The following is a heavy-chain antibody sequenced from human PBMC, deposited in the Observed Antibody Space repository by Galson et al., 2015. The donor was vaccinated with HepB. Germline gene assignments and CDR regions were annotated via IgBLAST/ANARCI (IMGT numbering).Heavy chain of an antibody. CDR3: TRDLSFGVFIDY. V-gene: IGHV3-11*06. Sequence: SLRLSCATSGFTFSDYYMSWIRQPPGKGLEWVSSISGSSGSTNYADSVKGRFTISRDNAKNSLSLQMNSLRAEDTAVYFCTRDLSFGVFIDYWGQGVLVAVSS. CDR2: ISGSSGST. CDR1: GFTFSDYY. J-gene: IGHJ4*02. D-gene: IGHD3-3*01.